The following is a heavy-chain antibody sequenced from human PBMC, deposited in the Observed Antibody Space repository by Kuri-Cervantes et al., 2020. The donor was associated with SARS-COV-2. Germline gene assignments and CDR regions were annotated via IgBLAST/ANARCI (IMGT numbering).Heavy chain of an antibody. CDR3: ARHLPYGYYYYMDV. Sequence: GESLKISCKGSGYSFTNYWITWVRQMPGKGLEWMGRIDPSDSYTNYSPSFQGHVTITADKSIATAYLQWSSLKASDTAMYYCARHLPYGYYYYMDVWGKGTTVTVSS. V-gene: IGHV5-10-1*01. CDR2: IDPSDSYT. CDR1: GYSFTNYW. D-gene: IGHD4-17*01. J-gene: IGHJ6*03.